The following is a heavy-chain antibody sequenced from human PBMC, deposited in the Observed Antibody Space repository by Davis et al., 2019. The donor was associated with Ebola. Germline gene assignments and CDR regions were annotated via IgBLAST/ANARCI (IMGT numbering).Heavy chain of an antibody. CDR3: ARESPCSGNRCYLPDLDF. CDR1: GFTFSTSA. V-gene: IGHV3-23*01. Sequence: GESLKISCSASGFTFSTSAMHWVRQAPGKGLEWVSAISQTSDSTYYADSVKGRFTISRDNSKTTLYLQMNSLRAEDTAVYYCARESPCSGNRCYLPDLDFWGQGTLVTVSS. D-gene: IGHD2-15*01. CDR2: ISQTSDST. J-gene: IGHJ4*02.